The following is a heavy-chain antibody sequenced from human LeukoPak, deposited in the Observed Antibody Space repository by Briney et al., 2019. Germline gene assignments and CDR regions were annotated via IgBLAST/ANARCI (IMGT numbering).Heavy chain of an antibody. V-gene: IGHV3-30*18. Sequence: GGSLRLSCAASGFTFSSYGMHWVRQAPGKGLEWVAVISYDGSNKYYADSVKGRFTISRDNSKNTLYLQMNSLRAEDTAVYYCAKDWTIIAAAPTDYWGQGTLVTVSS. J-gene: IGHJ4*02. CDR1: GFTFSSYG. CDR3: AKDWTIIAAAPTDY. D-gene: IGHD6-13*01. CDR2: ISYDGSNK.